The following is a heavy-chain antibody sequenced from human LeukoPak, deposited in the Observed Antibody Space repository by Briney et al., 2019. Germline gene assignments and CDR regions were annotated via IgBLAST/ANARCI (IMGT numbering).Heavy chain of an antibody. CDR3: ARESYGDLYFDY. V-gene: IGHV3-30-3*01. D-gene: IGHD4-17*01. CDR2: ISYDGSSM. J-gene: IGHJ4*02. Sequence: GGSLRLSCAASGFTFSNYAMHWVRQAPGKGLEWVAVISYDGSSMYYADSVKGRFTISRDNSKSTLYVQMNGLRVEDTAVYYCARESYGDLYFDYWGQGTLVTVSS. CDR1: GFTFSNYA.